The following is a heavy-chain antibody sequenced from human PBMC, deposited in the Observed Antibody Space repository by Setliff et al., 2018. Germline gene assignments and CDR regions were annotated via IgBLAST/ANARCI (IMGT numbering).Heavy chain of an antibody. Sequence: SETLSLTCAVYGGSFSNYYWSWIRQPPGKGLEWIGSRYRSGTTYYNPSLKSRVTISVDTSKNQFSLKLSSVTAADTAVYYCARQLCSGGSCYATTFDYWGQGTLVTVSS. CDR2: RYRSGTT. D-gene: IGHD2-15*01. CDR3: ARQLCSGGSCYATTFDY. CDR1: GGSFSNYY. V-gene: IGHV4-59*10. J-gene: IGHJ4*02.